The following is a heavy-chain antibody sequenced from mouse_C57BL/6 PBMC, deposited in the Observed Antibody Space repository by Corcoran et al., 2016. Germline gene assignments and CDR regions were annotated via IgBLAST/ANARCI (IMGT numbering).Heavy chain of an antibody. CDR1: GYTFTDYY. D-gene: IGHD3-2*02. CDR3: ARETAQATGFAY. Sequence: EVQLQQSGPELVKPGASVKMSCKASGYTFTDYYMHWVKQSHGKSLEWIGYIYPNNGGNGYNQKFKGKATLTVYKSSSTAYMELRSLTSEDSVVYYCARETAQATGFAYWGQGTLVTVSA. CDR2: IYPNNGGN. V-gene: IGHV1-34*01. J-gene: IGHJ3*01.